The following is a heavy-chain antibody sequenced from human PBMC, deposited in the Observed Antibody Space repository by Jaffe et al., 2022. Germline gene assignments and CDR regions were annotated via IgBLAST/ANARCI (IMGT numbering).Heavy chain of an antibody. CDR3: AKRGVCSGGSCRGMYYFDY. Sequence: QVQLVESGGGVVQPGGSLRLSCAASGFTFSSYGMHWVRQAPGKGLEWVAFIRYDGSNKYYADSVKGRFTISRDNSKNTLYLQMNSLRAEDTAVYYCAKRGVCSGGSCRGMYYFDYWGQGTLVTVSS. J-gene: IGHJ4*02. D-gene: IGHD2-15*01. V-gene: IGHV3-30*02. CDR1: GFTFSSYG. CDR2: IRYDGSNK.